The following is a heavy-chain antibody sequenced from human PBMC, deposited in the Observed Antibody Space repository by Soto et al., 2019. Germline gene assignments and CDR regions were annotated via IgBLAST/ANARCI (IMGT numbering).Heavy chain of an antibody. J-gene: IGHJ6*02. CDR3: ARTGYYCSGGSCYSLRYYYYGMDV. V-gene: IGHV4-34*01. Sequence: KPSETLSLTCAVYGGSFSGYYWSWIRQPPGKGLEWIGEINHSGSTNYNPSLKSRVTISVDTSKNQFSLKLSSVTAADTAVYYCARTGYYCSGGSCYSLRYYYYGMDVWGQGTTVTV. D-gene: IGHD2-15*01. CDR2: INHSGST. CDR1: GGSFSGYY.